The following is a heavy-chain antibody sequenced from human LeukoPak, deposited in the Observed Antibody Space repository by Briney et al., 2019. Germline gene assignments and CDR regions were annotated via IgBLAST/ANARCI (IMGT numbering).Heavy chain of an antibody. D-gene: IGHD3-22*01. CDR2: INHSGST. J-gene: IGHJ4*02. Sequence: PSETLSLTCAVYGGCFSGYYWSWIRQPPGKGLEWIGEINHSGSTNYNPSLKSRVTISVETSKNQFSRQLSSVTAAETAVYYCASQTYYYDRDYWGQGTLVTVSS. CDR3: ASQTYYYDRDY. V-gene: IGHV4-34*01. CDR1: GGCFSGYY.